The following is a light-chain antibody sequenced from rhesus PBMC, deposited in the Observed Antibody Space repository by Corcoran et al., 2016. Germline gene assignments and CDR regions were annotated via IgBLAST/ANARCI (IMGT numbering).Light chain of an antibody. J-gene: IGKJ2*01. V-gene: IGKV1-33*02. CDR1: QGISKY. CDR3: RQPHSYPPYS. Sequence: DIQMTQSPSSLSASVGDTVTITCQASQGISKYLAWYQQKPGKAPKLLIYVASTLQSGGPSRFSGSGSGTEFTLPISSLQPEAFATYYCRQPHSYPPYSFGQGTKVEIK. CDR2: VAS.